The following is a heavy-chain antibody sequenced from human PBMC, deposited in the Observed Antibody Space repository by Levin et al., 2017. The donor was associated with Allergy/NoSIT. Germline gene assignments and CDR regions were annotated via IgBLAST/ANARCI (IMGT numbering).Heavy chain of an antibody. J-gene: IGHJ4*02. D-gene: IGHD2-21*01. CDR2: IWYDGSNK. CDR1: GFTFSSYG. Sequence: GESLKISCAASGFTFSSYGMHWVRQAPGKGLEWVAVIWYDGSNKYYADSVKGRFTISRDNSKNTLYLQMNSLRAEDTAVYYCARDEDPQRWGSSPAPGYWGQGTLVTVSS. CDR3: ARDEDPQRWGSSPAPGY. V-gene: IGHV3-33*01.